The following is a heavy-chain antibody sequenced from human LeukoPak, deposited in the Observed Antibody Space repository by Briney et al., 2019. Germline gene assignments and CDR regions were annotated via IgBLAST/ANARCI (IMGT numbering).Heavy chain of an antibody. J-gene: IGHJ3*02. CDR2: IYSTGST. CDR1: GGSISSGSYY. V-gene: IGHV4-61*02. CDR3: ARQPGGTAAFDI. Sequence: SETLSLTCTVSGGSISSGSYYWTWIRQPAGKGLEWIGRIYSTGSTNYNPSLKSRLTISVDTSKNEVSLVLTSVTAADTALYYCARQPGGTAAFDIWAQGTMVTVSA. D-gene: IGHD6-13*01.